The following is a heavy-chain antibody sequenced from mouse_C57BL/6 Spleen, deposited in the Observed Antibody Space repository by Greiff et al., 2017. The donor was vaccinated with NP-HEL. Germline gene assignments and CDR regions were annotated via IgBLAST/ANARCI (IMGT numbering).Heavy chain of an antibody. J-gene: IGHJ4*01. Sequence: EVQLQQSVAELVRPGASVKLSCTASGFNIKNTYMHWVKQRPEQGLEWIGRIDPANGHTKYAPKFQGKATITADTSSITAYLQLRSLTSEDTAIYYSARRRYDYDGYAMDYWGQGTSVTVSS. CDR2: IDPANGHT. V-gene: IGHV14-3*01. CDR1: GFNIKNTY. CDR3: ARRRYDYDGYAMDY. D-gene: IGHD2-4*01.